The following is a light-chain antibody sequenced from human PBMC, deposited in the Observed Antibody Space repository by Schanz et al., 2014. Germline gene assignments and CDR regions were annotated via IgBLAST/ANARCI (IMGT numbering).Light chain of an antibody. Sequence: DIVMTQSPLSLPVTPGQPASISCRSSQSLLRSNVYNYLEWYLQKPGQSPQLLIYLGSNRASGVPDRFSDSGSGTDFTLKISRVEAEDVGVYYCMQALQTPYTFGQGTKLEIK. J-gene: IGKJ2*01. CDR2: LGS. V-gene: IGKV2-28*01. CDR1: QSLLRSNVYNY. CDR3: MQALQTPYT.